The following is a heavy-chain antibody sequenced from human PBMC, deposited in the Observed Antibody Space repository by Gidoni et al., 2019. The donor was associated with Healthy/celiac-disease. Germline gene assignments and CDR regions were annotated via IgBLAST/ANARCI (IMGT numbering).Heavy chain of an antibody. J-gene: IGHJ4*02. CDR1: GCSISSSDYS. CDR3: ARWGKTGPLY. CDR2: IYYGGST. Sequence: QLQLQESGPGLVKPSETLSLTCTVSGCSISSSDYSWGWIRQPPGDGLEWIGNIYYGGSTYYNPSLMSRVTMSVDTSNNQFSLKLSSVTAADTAVYYCARWGKTGPLYWGQGTLVAVSS. V-gene: IGHV4-39*07. D-gene: IGHD3-16*01.